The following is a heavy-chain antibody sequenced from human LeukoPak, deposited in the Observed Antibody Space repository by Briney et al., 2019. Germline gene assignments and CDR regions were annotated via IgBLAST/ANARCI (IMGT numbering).Heavy chain of an antibody. D-gene: IGHD4-17*01. CDR1: GFTFSSYG. V-gene: IGHV3-23*01. CDR3: AKALTTVTTEAFDP. J-gene: IGHJ5*02. CDR2: ISGSGGST. Sequence: GGSLRLSCAASGFTFSSYGMSWVRQAPGKGLEWVSAISGSGGSTYYADSVKGRFTISRDNSKNTLYLQINSLRAEDTAVYYCAKALTTVTTEAFDPWGQGTLVTVSS.